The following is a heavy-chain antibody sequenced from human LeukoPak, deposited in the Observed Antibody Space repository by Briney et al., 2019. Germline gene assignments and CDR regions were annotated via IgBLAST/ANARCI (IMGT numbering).Heavy chain of an antibody. J-gene: IGHJ4*01. CDR3: AREPPKWELRIFDY. Sequence: ASVNGSCKASGYSFTIDGITWVRQAPGQGLELVGWISVYNGNTNYTQKIQCRVTMASETSTRTDYMDLRSLRSDDTAVYDCAREPPKWELRIFDYWGREPWSPSPQ. CDR1: GYSFTIDG. D-gene: IGHD1-26*01. V-gene: IGHV1-18*04. CDR2: ISVYNGNT.